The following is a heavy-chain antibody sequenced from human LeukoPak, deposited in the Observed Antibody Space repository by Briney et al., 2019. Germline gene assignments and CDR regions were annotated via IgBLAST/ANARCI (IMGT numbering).Heavy chain of an antibody. CDR2: INIGGTNT. CDR1: GFTFNEYY. Sequence: GGSLRLSCAASGFTFNEYYMSWIRQAPGKGLEWLSYINIGGTNTHYADPVKGRFTISRDNAKKSLYLEMNNLRAEDTAVYYCATDGAGFDTWGQGVLVTVSS. J-gene: IGHJ5*02. V-gene: IGHV3-11*01. CDR3: ATDGAGFDT.